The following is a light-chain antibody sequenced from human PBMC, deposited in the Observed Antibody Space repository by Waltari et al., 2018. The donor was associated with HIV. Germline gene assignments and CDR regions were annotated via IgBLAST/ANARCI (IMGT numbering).Light chain of an antibody. V-gene: IGLV2-14*01. CDR2: EVS. Sequence: QSALTQPASVSGSPGQSITISCTGTSSDVVSYNYVSWYQHHPGKAPKLMSYEVSNRPSGVSNRFSGSKSGYTASLTISGLQAEDEADYYCSSYTSTSTSCVFGTGTKVTVL. CDR1: SSDVVSYNY. J-gene: IGLJ1*01. CDR3: SSYTSTSTSCV.